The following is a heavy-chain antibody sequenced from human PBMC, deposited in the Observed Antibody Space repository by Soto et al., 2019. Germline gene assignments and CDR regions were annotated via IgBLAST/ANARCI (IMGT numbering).Heavy chain of an antibody. Sequence: VAVISYDGSNKYYADSVKGRFTISRDNSKNTLYLQMNSLRAEDTAVYYCARDLKQWLVRYWFDPWGQGTLVTVSS. V-gene: IGHV3-30-3*01. CDR2: ISYDGSNK. CDR3: ARDLKQWLVRYWFDP. J-gene: IGHJ5*02. D-gene: IGHD6-19*01.